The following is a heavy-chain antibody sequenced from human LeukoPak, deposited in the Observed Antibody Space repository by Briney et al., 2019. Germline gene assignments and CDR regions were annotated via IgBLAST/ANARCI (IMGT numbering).Heavy chain of an antibody. CDR3: ANDGRLVRGVIPW. D-gene: IGHD3-10*01. V-gene: IGHV3-23*01. CDR1: GFTFSSYA. CDR2: ISGSGGST. J-gene: IGHJ4*02. Sequence: GGSLRLSCAASGFTFSSYAMSWVRQAPGKGLEWVSAISGSGGSTYYADSVKGRFTISRDNSKNTLYLQMNSLRAEDTAVYYCANDGRLVRGVIPWWGQGTLVTVSS.